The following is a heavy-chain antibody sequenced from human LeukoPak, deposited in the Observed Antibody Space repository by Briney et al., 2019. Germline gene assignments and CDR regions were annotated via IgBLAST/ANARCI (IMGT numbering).Heavy chain of an antibody. V-gene: IGHV3-48*03. J-gene: IGHJ4*02. CDR3: VRAYHSSLDY. Sequence: PGGSLRLSCAASGFTFSSYEMNWVRQAPGKGLEWVSYISSSGSTIYYADSVKGRFTISRDNAKNSLYLQMNSLRAEDTAVYYCVRAYHSSLDYWGQGTLVTVSS. D-gene: IGHD2-2*01. CDR1: GFTFSSYE. CDR2: ISSSGSTI.